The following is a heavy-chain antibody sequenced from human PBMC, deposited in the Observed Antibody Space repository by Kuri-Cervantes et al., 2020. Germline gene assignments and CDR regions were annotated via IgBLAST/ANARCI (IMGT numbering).Heavy chain of an antibody. CDR1: GFTFSSYA. CDR2: ISGSGRNT. Sequence: GGSLRLSCAASGFTFSSYAMSWVRQVPGKGLEWVSGISGSGRNTYYADSVKGRFTISRDNSNNTLDLQLNSLRVGDTAVYYCAKEGPSLAFGGTIGTFDMWGQGTMVTVSS. J-gene: IGHJ3*02. V-gene: IGHV3-23*01. D-gene: IGHD3-16*01. CDR3: AKEGPSLAFGGTIGTFDM.